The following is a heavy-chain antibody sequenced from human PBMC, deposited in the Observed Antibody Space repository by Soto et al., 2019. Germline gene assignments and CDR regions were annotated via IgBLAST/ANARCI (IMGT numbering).Heavy chain of an antibody. V-gene: IGHV3-33*01. D-gene: IGHD1-20*01. Sequence: PGGSLRLSCAASGFTFSSYGMHWVRQAPGKGLEWVAVIWYDGSNKYYADSVRGRFTISRDNSKDTLYLQMNSLRAEDTAVYYCARDIMYNWNQGFDYWGQGTLVTVSS. CDR3: ARDIMYNWNQGFDY. J-gene: IGHJ4*02. CDR1: GFTFSSYG. CDR2: IWYDGSNK.